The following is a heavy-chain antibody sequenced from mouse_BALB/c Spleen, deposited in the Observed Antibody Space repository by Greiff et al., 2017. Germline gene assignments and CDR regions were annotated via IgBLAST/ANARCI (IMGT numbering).Heavy chain of an antibody. J-gene: IGHJ4*01. D-gene: IGHD4-1*01. CDR1: GFTFSSYA. V-gene: IGHV5-9-1*01. Sequence: DVMLVESGGGLVKPGGSLKLSCAASGFTFSSYAMSWVRQTPEKRLEWVATISSGGSYTYYPDSVKGRFTISRDNAKNTLYLQMSSLRSEDTAMYYCARDGTGAMDYWGQGTSVTVSS. CDR2: ISSGGSYT. CDR3: ARDGTGAMDY.